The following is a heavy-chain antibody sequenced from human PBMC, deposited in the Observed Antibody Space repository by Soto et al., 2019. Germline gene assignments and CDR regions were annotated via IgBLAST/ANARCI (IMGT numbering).Heavy chain of an antibody. V-gene: IGHV4-31*03. CDR3: ARSGYSYGPNPLLY. Sequence: QVQLQESGPGLVKPSQTLSLTCTVSGGSISSGGYYWSWIRQHPGKGLEWIGYIYYSGSTYYNPSLKSRGTLSVDTSKNQFSLKLSSVTAADTAVYYCARSGYSYGPNPLLYWGQGTLVTVSS. CDR1: GGSISSGGYY. J-gene: IGHJ4*02. CDR2: IYYSGST. D-gene: IGHD5-18*01.